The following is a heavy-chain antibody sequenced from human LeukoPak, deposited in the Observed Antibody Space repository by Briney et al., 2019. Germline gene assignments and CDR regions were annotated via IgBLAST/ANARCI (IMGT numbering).Heavy chain of an antibody. CDR1: GGSISNYY. J-gene: IGHJ6*02. V-gene: IGHV4-59*01. Sequence: SETLSLTCTVSGGSISNYYWSWVRQPPGKGLEWIGYIHYSGRTNYNPSLKSRVTISVDTSKNQFSLKLSSVTAADTAVYYCATEVAPSDHYYYYGMDVWGQGTTVTVSS. D-gene: IGHD5-12*01. CDR3: ATEVAPSDHYYYYGMDV. CDR2: IHYSGRT.